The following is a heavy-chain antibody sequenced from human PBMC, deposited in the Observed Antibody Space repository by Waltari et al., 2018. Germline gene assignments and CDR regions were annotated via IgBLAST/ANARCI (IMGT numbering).Heavy chain of an antibody. CDR1: AASISSNSYS. J-gene: IGHJ4*02. D-gene: IGHD3-9*01. V-gene: IGHV4-39*07. CDR3: AVKMSPLWLHPVDS. CDR2: IFFTGNT. Sequence: QLQLQESGPGLVRPSETLALTCSVSAASISSNSYSWGWVRQPPGKGRVWFASIFFTGNTYCDPSLRGRVTMSLDTSKNHFSLHRASVTAADTAVYFCAVKMSPLWLHPVDSWGQGALVTVSS.